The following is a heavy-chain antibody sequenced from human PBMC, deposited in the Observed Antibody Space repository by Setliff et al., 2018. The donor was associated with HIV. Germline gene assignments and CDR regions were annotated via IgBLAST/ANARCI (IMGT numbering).Heavy chain of an antibody. D-gene: IGHD3-22*01. J-gene: IGHJ4*02. CDR2: INHSGST. Sequence: ASETLSLTCAVYGESFSAYSWSWIRQPPGKGLEWIGEINHSGSTNYNPSLKSRVAISVDTSKSQFSLKLNSVTAADTAVYYCARGPRRRNYYDTSGYYSQNDYWGQGALVTVSS. V-gene: IGHV4-34*01. CDR3: ARGPRRRNYYDTSGYYSQNDY. CDR1: GESFSAYS.